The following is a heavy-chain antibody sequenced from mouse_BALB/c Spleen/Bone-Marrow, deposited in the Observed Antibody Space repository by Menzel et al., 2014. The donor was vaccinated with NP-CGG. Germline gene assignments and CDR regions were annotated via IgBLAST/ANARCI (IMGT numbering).Heavy chain of an antibody. V-gene: IGHV1-9*01. CDR2: ILPGSGTT. D-gene: IGHD2-14*01. Sequence: VQLQQSGAELVKPGASVKLSCKASGYTFTSYYIHWVKQRPGQGLEWIGEILPGSGTTNYNEKFKGKATFTADTSSNTAYMQLSSLTSEDSAVYYCARGTYRYYFDYWGQGTTLTVSS. CDR1: GYTFTSYY. CDR3: ARGTYRYYFDY. J-gene: IGHJ2*01.